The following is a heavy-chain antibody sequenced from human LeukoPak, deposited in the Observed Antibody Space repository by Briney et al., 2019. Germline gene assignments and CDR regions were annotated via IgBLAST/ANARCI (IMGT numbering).Heavy chain of an antibody. CDR1: GFTFDDYG. D-gene: IGHD6-6*01. V-gene: IGHV3-20*04. CDR3: ARLYSSSSSWYYYYYYMDV. Sequence: PGGSLRLSCAASGFTFDDYGMSWVRQAPGKGLEWVSGINWNGGSTGYADSVRGRFTISRDNAKNSLYLQMNSLRAEDTALYYCARLYSSSSSWYYYYYYMDVWGKGTTVTVSS. CDR2: INWNGGST. J-gene: IGHJ6*03.